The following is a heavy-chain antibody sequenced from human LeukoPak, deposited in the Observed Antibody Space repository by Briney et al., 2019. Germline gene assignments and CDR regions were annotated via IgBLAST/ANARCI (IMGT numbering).Heavy chain of an antibody. CDR2: IYYSGST. D-gene: IGHD3-10*01. Sequence: SQTLSLTCTVSGGSISSGDYYWSWIRQPPGKGLEWNGYIYYSGSTYYNPSLKSRVTISVDTSKNQFSLKLSSVTAADTAVYYCARGMVRGVIKTSDRDNWFDPWGQGTLVTVSS. J-gene: IGHJ5*02. CDR1: GGSISSGDYY. V-gene: IGHV4-30-4*01. CDR3: ARGMVRGVIKTSDRDNWFDP.